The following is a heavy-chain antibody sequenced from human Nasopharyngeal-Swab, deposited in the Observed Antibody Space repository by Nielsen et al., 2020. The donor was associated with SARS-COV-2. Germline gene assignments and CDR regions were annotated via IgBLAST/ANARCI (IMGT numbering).Heavy chain of an antibody. CDR2: INHSGST. CDR3: ARERPSIAARPCWFDA. Sequence: WIRQPAGKGLEWIGEINHSGSTNYSPALKSRVTISVDTSKNQSSLKLSSVTAADTAVYFCARERPSIAARPCWFDAWGQGTLVTVSS. V-gene: IGHV4-34*01. D-gene: IGHD6-6*01. J-gene: IGHJ5*02.